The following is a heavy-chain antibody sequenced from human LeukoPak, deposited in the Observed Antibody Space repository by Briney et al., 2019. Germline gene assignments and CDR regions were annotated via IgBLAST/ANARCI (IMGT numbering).Heavy chain of an antibody. CDR1: GFTFSSYA. V-gene: IGHV3-21*01. Sequence: GGSLRLSCAASGFTFSSYAMSWVRQAPGKGLEWVSSITSSGAATYYTDSVKGRCTISRDNPKNSLYLQMNSLMAEHTAVFYCARGRYRYRLIWGQGTQVTVS. CDR3: ARGRYRYRLI. CDR2: ITSSGAAT. J-gene: IGHJ4*02. D-gene: IGHD5-18*01.